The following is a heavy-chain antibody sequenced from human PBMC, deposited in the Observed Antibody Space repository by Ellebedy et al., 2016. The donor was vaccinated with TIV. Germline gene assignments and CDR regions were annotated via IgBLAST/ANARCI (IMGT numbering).Heavy chain of an antibody. CDR3: ARGEQQLVSGYYYYCGMDV. CDR1: GFTFSSYD. D-gene: IGHD6-13*01. Sequence: LGGSLRLSCAASGFTFSSYDMHWVRQPTGKGLEWVSAIGTAGDTYYPGSVKGRFTISRDNAKNSLYLQMNSLRAGDTAVYYCARGEQQLVSGYYYYCGMDVWGQGTTVTVSS. CDR2: IGTAGDT. J-gene: IGHJ6*02. V-gene: IGHV3-13*01.